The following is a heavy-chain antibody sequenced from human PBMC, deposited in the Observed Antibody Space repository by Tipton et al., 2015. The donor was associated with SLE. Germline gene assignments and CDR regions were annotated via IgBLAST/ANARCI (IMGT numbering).Heavy chain of an antibody. D-gene: IGHD1-20*01. CDR2: IYYSGSI. V-gene: IGHV4-39*07. J-gene: IGHJ4*02. CDR1: GGSISISSYY. Sequence: TLSLTCSVSGGSISISSYYWGWIRQPPGKGLEWIGNIYYSGSISYTPSLKSRVTISVDTSKNQFSLKLSSVTAADTAVYYCARQQRFNWYFDYWGQGALVTVSS. CDR3: ARQQRFNWYFDY.